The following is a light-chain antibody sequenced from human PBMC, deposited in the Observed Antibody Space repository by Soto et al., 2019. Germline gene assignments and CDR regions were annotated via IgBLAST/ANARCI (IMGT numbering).Light chain of an antibody. J-gene: IGKJ4*01. CDR3: QQYNSYSLT. CDR2: KAS. CDR1: QSISSW. V-gene: IGKV1-5*03. Sequence: EIQMTQSPSTLSASLGDRVTITCRASQSISSWLAWYQQKPGKAPKLLIYKASSLESGVPSRFSGSGSGTEFTLTISSLQPDDFATYYCQQYNSYSLTFGGGTKVEIK.